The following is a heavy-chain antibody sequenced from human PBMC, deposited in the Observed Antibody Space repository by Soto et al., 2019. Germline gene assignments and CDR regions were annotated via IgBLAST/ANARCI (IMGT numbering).Heavy chain of an antibody. V-gene: IGHV1-69*06. D-gene: IGHD3-22*01. CDR3: ARVRDYYDSSGYLYYFDY. CDR1: GGTFSSYA. Sequence: VASVKVSCKASGGTFSSYAISWVRQAPGQGLEWMGGIIPIFGTANYAQKFQGRVTITADKSTSTAYMELSSLRSEDTAVYYCARVRDYYDSSGYLYYFDYWGQGTLVTVSS. J-gene: IGHJ4*02. CDR2: IIPIFGTA.